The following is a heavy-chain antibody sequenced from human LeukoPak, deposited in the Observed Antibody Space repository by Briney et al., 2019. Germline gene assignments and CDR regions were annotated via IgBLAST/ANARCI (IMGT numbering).Heavy chain of an antibody. D-gene: IGHD2-21*02. V-gene: IGHV1-8*01. CDR2: MNPNSGNT. CDR1: GYTFTSYD. CDR3: ARGEIHIVVVTATRTHGSYYFDY. Sequence: AASVKVSCKASGYTFTSYDFNWVRQATGQGLEWMGWMNPNSGNTGYAQKFQGRVTMTRNTSISTAYMELSSLRSEDTAVYYCARGEIHIVVVTATRTHGSYYFDYWGQGTLVTVSS. J-gene: IGHJ4*02.